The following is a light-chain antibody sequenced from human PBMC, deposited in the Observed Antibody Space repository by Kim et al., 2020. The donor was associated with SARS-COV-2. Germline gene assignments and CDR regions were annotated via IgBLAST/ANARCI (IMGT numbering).Light chain of an antibody. CDR3: CSYAGKHTLV. Sequence: GQWITIACTGTSSDVASYNRVSWYQQHPGKAPKLMIYEVTARPSGVPGRFSGSKSGNTASLTISGLQAEDEADYYCCSYAGKHTLVFGGGTKVTVL. CDR2: EVT. V-gene: IGLV2-23*02. CDR1: SSDVASYNR. J-gene: IGLJ2*01.